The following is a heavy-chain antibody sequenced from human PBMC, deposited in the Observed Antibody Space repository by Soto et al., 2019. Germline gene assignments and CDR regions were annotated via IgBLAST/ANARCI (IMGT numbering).Heavy chain of an antibody. CDR3: ASRGIAAAGTPGYYYGMDV. CDR2: IDPSDSYT. J-gene: IGHJ6*02. D-gene: IGHD6-13*01. CDR1: GYSFISYW. Sequence: PGESLKISCKGSGYSFISYWISWVRQMPGKGLEWMGRIDPSDSYTNYSPSFQGHVTISADKSISTAYLQWSSLKASDTAMYYCASRGIAAAGTPGYYYGMDVWGQGTTVTVSS. V-gene: IGHV5-10-1*01.